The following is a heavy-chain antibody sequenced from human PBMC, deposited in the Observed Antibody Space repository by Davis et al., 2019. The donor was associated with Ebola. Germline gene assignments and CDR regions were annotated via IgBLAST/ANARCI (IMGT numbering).Heavy chain of an antibody. CDR3: ARVIFIRGPGTFGDLLPYYFDY. V-gene: IGHV4-59*01. D-gene: IGHD3-10*01. J-gene: IGHJ4*02. CDR2: IYDSGST. CDR1: GGSISSYY. Sequence: MPSETLSLTCTVSGGSISSYYWSWIRQPPGKGLEWIGYIYDSGSTNYNPSLKSRVTISVDTSKNQFSLKLSSVTAADTAVFYCARVIFIRGPGTFGDLLPYYFDYWGQGTLVTVSS.